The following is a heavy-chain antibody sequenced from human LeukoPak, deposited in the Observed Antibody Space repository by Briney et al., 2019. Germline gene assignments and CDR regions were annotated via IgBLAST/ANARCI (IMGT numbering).Heavy chain of an antibody. J-gene: IGHJ4*02. D-gene: IGHD6-13*01. V-gene: IGHV3-30*04. CDR3: ARGLHDRSWYGAH. CDR2: LPPDGSYQ. Sequence: GGSLRLSCAASGFTFNNFAMSWVRQAPGKGLEWVALLPPDGSYQYYADSLKGRFTISRDNFKNALYLQMNSLRLEDTAVYYCARGLHDRSWYGAHWGQGTLLSVSS. CDR1: GFTFNNFA.